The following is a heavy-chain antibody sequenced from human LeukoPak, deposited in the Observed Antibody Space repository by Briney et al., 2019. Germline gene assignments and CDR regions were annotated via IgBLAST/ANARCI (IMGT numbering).Heavy chain of an antibody. Sequence: VASVKVSCKASGYTFTGYYMHWVRQAPGQGLEWMGWINPNSGGTNYAQEFQGRVTMTRDTSISTAYMELSRLRSDDTAVYYCARMSDSGTPDYWGQGTLVTVSS. CDR3: ARMSDSGTPDY. D-gene: IGHD3-10*01. CDR2: INPNSGGT. V-gene: IGHV1-2*02. CDR1: GYTFTGYY. J-gene: IGHJ4*02.